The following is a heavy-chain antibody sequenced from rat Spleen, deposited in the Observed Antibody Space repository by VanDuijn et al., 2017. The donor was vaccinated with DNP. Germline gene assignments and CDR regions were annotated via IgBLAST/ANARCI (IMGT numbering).Heavy chain of an antibody. J-gene: IGHJ3*01. CDR1: GFTFSDYY. CDR3: TMGGAFAY. V-gene: IGHV5-20*01. CDR2: ISYNGGTP. Sequence: EVLLVESDGGLVQPGRSLKLSCAVSGFTFSDYYMAWVRQAPAKGLEWVATISYNGGTPYYRDSVKGRFTISRDNAKSTLYLQMDSLRSEDTATYYCTMGGAFAYWGQGTLVTVSS.